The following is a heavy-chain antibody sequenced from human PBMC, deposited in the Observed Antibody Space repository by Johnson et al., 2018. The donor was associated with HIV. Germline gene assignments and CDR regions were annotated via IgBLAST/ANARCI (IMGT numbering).Heavy chain of an antibody. D-gene: IGHD1-1*01. V-gene: IGHV3-30*04. J-gene: IGHJ3*02. CDR3: ARDWNEAVRAFDI. CDR1: GFTFSSYA. Sequence: QVQLVESGGGVVQPGRSLRLSCAASGFTFSSYAMHWVRQAPGKGLEWVAVISYDGSNKYYADSVKGRFTISRDYAAPVKGRFTNSRDDSKNTLYLQMNSLRAEDTAVYYCARDWNEAVRAFDIWGQGTMVTVSS. CDR2: ISYDGSNK.